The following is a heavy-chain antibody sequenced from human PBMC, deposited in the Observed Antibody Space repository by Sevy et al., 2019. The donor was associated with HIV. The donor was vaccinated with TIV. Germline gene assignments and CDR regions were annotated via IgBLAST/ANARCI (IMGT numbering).Heavy chain of an antibody. CDR1: GGSISSYY. Sequence: SETLSLTCTVSGGSISSYYWSWIRQPAGKGLEWIGRIYTSGSTNYNPSLKSRFTMSVDTSKNQFSLKLGSVTAADTAVYYCARDAPYIAVAGLYYYYGMDVWGQGTTVTVSS. CDR2: IYTSGST. D-gene: IGHD6-19*01. CDR3: ARDAPYIAVAGLYYYYGMDV. J-gene: IGHJ6*02. V-gene: IGHV4-4*07.